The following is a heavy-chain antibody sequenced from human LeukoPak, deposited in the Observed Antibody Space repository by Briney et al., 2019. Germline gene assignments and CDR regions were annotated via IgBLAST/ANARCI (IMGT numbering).Heavy chain of an antibody. D-gene: IGHD2-15*01. CDR2: ISGSGAGT. CDR3: ARDMKMVVGLLNY. CDR1: GFSFSSYA. V-gene: IGHV3-23*01. Sequence: GGSLRLSCAASGFSFSSYAMSWVRQAPGKGLEWVSAISGSGAGTYYADSVKGRFTISRDNAKNSLYLQMNSLRAEDTAVYYCARDMKMVVGLLNYWGQGTLVTVSS. J-gene: IGHJ4*02.